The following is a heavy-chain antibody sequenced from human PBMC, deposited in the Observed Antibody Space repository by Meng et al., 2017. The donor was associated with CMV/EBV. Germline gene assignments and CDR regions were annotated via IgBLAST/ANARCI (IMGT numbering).Heavy chain of an antibody. CDR2: IYWNDDK. J-gene: IGHJ3*02. Sequence: SGPTLVKPTQTLTLTCTFSGFSLSTSGVGVGWIRQPPGKALEWLALIYWNDDKRYSPSLKSRLTITKDTSKNQVVLTRTNMDPVDTTTYYCEDSRRFYDAFDIWGQGTMVTVSS. V-gene: IGHV2-5*01. CDR3: EDSRRFYDAFDI. CDR1: GFSLSTSGVG. D-gene: IGHD3-3*01.